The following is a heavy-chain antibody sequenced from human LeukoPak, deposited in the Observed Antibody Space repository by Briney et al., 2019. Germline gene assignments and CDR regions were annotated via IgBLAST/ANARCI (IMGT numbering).Heavy chain of an antibody. J-gene: IGHJ5*02. CDR2: IYYSGST. D-gene: IGHD4-17*01. Sequence: SETLSLTCTVSGGSISSSSYYWGWIRQPPGKGLEWIGSIYYSGSTYYNPSLKSRVTISVDTSKNQFSLKLSSVTAADTAVYYCARLGGTSVTTIWFDPWGQGTLVTVSS. CDR3: ARLGGTSVTTIWFDP. V-gene: IGHV4-39*07. CDR1: GGSISSSSYY.